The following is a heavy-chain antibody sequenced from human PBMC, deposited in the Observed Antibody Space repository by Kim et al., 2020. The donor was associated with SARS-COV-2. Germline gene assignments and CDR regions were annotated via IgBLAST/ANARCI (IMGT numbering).Heavy chain of an antibody. CDR3: ARDAPSYYYDSSGYYHWYFDL. V-gene: IGHV1-18*04. CDR2: ISAYNGNT. Sequence: ASVKVSCKASGYTFTSYGISWVRQAPGQGLEWMGWISAYNGNTNYAQKLQGRVTMTTDTSTSTAYMELRSLRSDDTAVYYCARDAPSYYYDSSGYYHWYFDLWGRGTLVTVSS. D-gene: IGHD3-22*01. CDR1: GYTFTSYG. J-gene: IGHJ2*01.